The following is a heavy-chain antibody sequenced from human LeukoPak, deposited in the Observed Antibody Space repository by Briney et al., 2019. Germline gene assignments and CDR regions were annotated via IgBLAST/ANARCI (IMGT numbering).Heavy chain of an antibody. Sequence: GGSLRLSCATSGFSFSNAWMNWVRQAPGKGLEWVSYISSSSSTIYYADSVKGRFTISRDNAKNSLYLQMNSLRDEDTAVYYCARVGGSYETYYYYGMDVWGQGTTVTVSS. V-gene: IGHV3-48*02. CDR3: ARVGGSYETYYYYGMDV. D-gene: IGHD1-26*01. J-gene: IGHJ6*02. CDR2: ISSSSSTI. CDR1: GFSFSNAW.